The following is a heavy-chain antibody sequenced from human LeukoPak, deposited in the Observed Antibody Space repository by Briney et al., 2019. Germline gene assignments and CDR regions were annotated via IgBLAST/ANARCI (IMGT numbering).Heavy chain of an antibody. J-gene: IGHJ5*02. V-gene: IGHV4-34*01. D-gene: IGHD3-10*01. CDR1: GGSFSGYY. CDR3: ARDSGTTGEVKFDP. Sequence: SETLSLTCAVYGGSFSGYYWSWIRQPPGKGLEWIGEINHSGSSNYNPSLKSRVTISVDTSKNQFSLKLSSVTAADTAVYYCARDSGTTGEVKFDPWGQGTLVTVSS. CDR2: INHSGSS.